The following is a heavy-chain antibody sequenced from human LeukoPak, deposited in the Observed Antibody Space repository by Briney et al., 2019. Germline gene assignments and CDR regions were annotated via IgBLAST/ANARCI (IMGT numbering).Heavy chain of an antibody. D-gene: IGHD3-10*01. Sequence: ASVKVSCKASGYTFTRYYMHWVRQAPGQGLEGMGWINPNSGATNYAQNFQGRFTMTRDTSISTAYMELSRLRSDDTAVYYCARRVSGYYYGSGSYSAAFDIWGQGTMVTVSS. CDR1: GYTFTRYY. J-gene: IGHJ3*02. CDR3: ARRVSGYYYGSGSYSAAFDI. CDR2: INPNSGAT. V-gene: IGHV1-2*02.